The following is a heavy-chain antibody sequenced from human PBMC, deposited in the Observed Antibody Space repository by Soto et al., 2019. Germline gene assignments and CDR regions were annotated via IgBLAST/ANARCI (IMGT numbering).Heavy chain of an antibody. J-gene: IGHJ6*02. CDR1: GYTFTSYG. CDR2: ISASNGNT. Sequence: ASVKVSCKASGYTFTSYGIRWVRQAPGQGLEWMGWISASNGNTNYAQKLQGRVTMTTDTSTRTAYLELRSLKSDDTAVYYCARDGGWIAAAGDYYYGMDVWGQGTTVTVSS. V-gene: IGHV1-18*01. D-gene: IGHD6-13*01. CDR3: ARDGGWIAAAGDYYYGMDV.